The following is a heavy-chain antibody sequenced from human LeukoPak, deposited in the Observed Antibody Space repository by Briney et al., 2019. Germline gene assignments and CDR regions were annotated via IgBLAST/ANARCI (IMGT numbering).Heavy chain of an antibody. D-gene: IGHD3-10*01. J-gene: IGHJ4*02. CDR3: AKGGYYYGSGSFLDY. Sequence: GGSLRLSYAASGFTFSSYAMSWVRQAPGKGLEWVSAISGSGGSTYYADSVKGRFTISRDNSKNTLYLQMNSLRAEDTAVYYCAKGGYYYGSGSFLDYWGQGTLVTVSS. V-gene: IGHV3-23*01. CDR1: GFTFSSYA. CDR2: ISGSGGST.